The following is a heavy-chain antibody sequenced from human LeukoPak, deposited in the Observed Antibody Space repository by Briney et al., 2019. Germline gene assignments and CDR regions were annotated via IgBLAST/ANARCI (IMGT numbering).Heavy chain of an antibody. J-gene: IGHJ4*02. V-gene: IGHV3-33*01. CDR1: GFMFSSYG. D-gene: IGHD3-10*01. CDR2: TWFDGSDK. Sequence: GGSLRLSCAPSGFMFSSYGMHWVRQAPGKGLEWVAVTWFDGSDKFYADSVKGRFTISRDNSKNTLYLQMNSLRAEDTAVYYCATLLLWFGEIEYYFDYWGQGTLVTVSS. CDR3: ATLLLWFGEIEYYFDY.